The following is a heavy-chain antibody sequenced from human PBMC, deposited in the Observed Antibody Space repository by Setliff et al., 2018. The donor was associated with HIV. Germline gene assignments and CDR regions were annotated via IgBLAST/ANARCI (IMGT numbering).Heavy chain of an antibody. CDR1: GFTFSNNN. D-gene: IGHD1-7*01. Sequence: GGSLRLSCAASGFTFSNNNMHWVRQTPGKGLEWVACIQYDGDTKYYADSVKGRFTISRDNSKNTLYLQMNSLRAEDTAVYYCAKVRWTANYYFDCWGQGTLVTVSS. V-gene: IGHV3-30*02. CDR2: IQYDGDTK. CDR3: AKVRWTANYYFDC. J-gene: IGHJ4*02.